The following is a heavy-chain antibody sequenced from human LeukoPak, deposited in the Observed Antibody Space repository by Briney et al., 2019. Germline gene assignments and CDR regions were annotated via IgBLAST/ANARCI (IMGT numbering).Heavy chain of an antibody. CDR3: TRYNNDHFDY. V-gene: IGHV3-33*01. CDR1: GFTCGGYG. CDR2: IAYDGSRA. Sequence: GGPLRLSCAGSGFTCGGYGMHWFRQTPGKGLEWVAVIAYDGSRAFYASSVKGRFTISRDNSKNTMSVQMDDLRAEDTAVYYCTRYNNDHFDYWGQGTLVTVSS. J-gene: IGHJ4*02. D-gene: IGHD1-14*01.